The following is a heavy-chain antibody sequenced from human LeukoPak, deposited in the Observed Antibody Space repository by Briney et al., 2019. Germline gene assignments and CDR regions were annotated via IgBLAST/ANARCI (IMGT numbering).Heavy chain of an antibody. J-gene: IGHJ4*02. D-gene: IGHD3-22*01. CDR3: ARADMSSGYTPNDY. CDR2: INPNSGGT. Sequence: ASVKVSCKASGYTFDTYGISWVRQAPGQGLEWMGWINPNSGGTSYAQNFQGRVTMTRDTSISTAYMELSRLRSDDTAVYYCARADMSSGYTPNDYWGQGTLVTVSS. CDR1: GYTFDTYG. V-gene: IGHV1-2*02.